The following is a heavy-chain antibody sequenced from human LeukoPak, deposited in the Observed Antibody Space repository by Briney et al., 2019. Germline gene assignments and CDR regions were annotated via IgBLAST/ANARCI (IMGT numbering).Heavy chain of an antibody. V-gene: IGHV4-39*07. CDR3: ARDDSSGWYQYY. CDR2: IYYSGST. CDR1: GGSISSSSYY. J-gene: IGHJ4*02. D-gene: IGHD6-19*01. Sequence: KPSETLSLTCTVSGGSISSSSYYWGWIRQPPGKGLEWIGSIYYSGSTYYNPSLKSRVTISVDTSKNQFSLKLSSVTAADTAVYYCARDDSSGWYQYYWGQGTLVTVSS.